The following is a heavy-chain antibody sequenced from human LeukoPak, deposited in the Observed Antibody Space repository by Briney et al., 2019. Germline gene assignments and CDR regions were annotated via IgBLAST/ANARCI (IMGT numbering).Heavy chain of an antibody. D-gene: IGHD3-22*01. CDR2: ISSSSSYI. V-gene: IGHV3-21*01. CDR1: GFTLSRYS. CDR3: ARDFGTYYYDSSGYCP. J-gene: IGHJ5*02. Sequence: GGPLSLFCAVSGFTLSRYSIMCVRQARGKGLEWVSSISSSSSYIYYADSVTGRLTISRDNAKNSLYLQMNSLRAEGTAVYYCARDFGTYYYDSSGYCPWGQAAMVTVCS.